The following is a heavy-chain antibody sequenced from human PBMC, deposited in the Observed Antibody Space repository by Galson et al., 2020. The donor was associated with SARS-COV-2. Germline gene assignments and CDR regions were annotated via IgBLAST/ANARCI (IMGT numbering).Heavy chain of an antibody. CDR3: ARAQTLGYFVVDLFYYYYMDV. CDR2: IYYSWST. CDR1: GGSISSYY. D-gene: IGHD2-15*01. V-gene: IGHV4-59*01. J-gene: IGHJ6*03. Sequence: SETLSLTCTVSGGSISSYYWSWIRQPPGKGLDWIGYIYYSWSTNYNPSLKSRVTISVDTSKNQFSLKLSSVTAADTAVYYCARAQTLGYFVVDLFYYYYMDVWGKGTTVTVSS.